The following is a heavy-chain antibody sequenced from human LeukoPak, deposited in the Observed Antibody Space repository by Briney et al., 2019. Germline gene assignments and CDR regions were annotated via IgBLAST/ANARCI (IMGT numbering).Heavy chain of an antibody. Sequence: PSETLSLTCTVSGGSLSSYYWSWIRQPPGKGLEWIGYIYYSGSTNYNPSLKSRVTISVDTSKNQFSLKLSSVTAADTAVYYCARCSNPNYYYYYGMDVWGQGTTVTVSS. D-gene: IGHD4-4*01. V-gene: IGHV4-59*01. CDR2: IYYSGST. CDR1: GGSLSSYY. J-gene: IGHJ6*02. CDR3: ARCSNPNYYYYYGMDV.